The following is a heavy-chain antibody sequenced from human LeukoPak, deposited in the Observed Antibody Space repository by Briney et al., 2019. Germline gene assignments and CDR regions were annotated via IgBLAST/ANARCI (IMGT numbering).Heavy chain of an antibody. V-gene: IGHV3-23*01. CDR3: ANDYPPAYDSSGSRSPLDY. D-gene: IGHD3-22*01. CDR1: GFTVSNYA. J-gene: IGHJ4*02. CDR2: IFSSGGST. Sequence: GGSLRLSCAASGFTVSNYAMSWVRQAPGKGLEWVSGIFSSGGSTYYADSVKGRFTISRDNSENTLYLKMTSLRAEDTAVYYCANDYPPAYDSSGSRSPLDYWGQGTLVTVSS.